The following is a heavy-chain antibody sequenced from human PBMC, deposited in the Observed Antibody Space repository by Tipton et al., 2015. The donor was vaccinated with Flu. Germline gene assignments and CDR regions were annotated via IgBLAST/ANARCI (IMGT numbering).Heavy chain of an antibody. V-gene: IGHV4-39*02. CDR2: GHYSESP. CDR3: AKLSFYDVDLKNFYFDY. J-gene: IGHJ4*02. CDR1: GDSITIGTYY. D-gene: IGHD3-10*02. Sequence: TLSLTCPVSGDSITIGTYYWAWIRQAPGKGLEWIGSGHYSESPYYNPSLKSRVAMSVDTSKNHLSLKLSSVTAADTAMFYCAKLSFYDVDLKNFYFDYWGQGTLVTVSS.